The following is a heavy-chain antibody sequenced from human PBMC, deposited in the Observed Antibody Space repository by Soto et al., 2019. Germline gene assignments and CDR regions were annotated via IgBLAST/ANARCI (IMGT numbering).Heavy chain of an antibody. CDR1: GCTCVSHG. J-gene: IGHJ4*02. CDR3: ARGTYYYDSSVYYGY. V-gene: IGHV3-21*01. CDR2: ISSSSSYI. D-gene: IGHD3-22*01. Sequence: PGVSLRVWWAAAGCTCVSHGVSCVRQAPGKGLEWVSSISSSSSYIYYADSVKGRFTISRDNAKNSLYLQMNSLRAEDTAVYYCARGTYYYDSSVYYGYWGQGTLVTVSS.